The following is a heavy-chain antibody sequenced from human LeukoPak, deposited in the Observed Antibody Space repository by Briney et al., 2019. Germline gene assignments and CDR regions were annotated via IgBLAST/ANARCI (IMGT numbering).Heavy chain of an antibody. CDR1: GGSISSYY. CDR2: IYHGGSA. Sequence: PSETLSLTCTVSGGSISSYYWSWLRQPPGKGLEWVGYIYHGGSAKYNPSLKSRVTLSVDQSKNQFSLKLRAVTAADTAVYYCARYGGYSVDLWGQGTLVIVSS. V-gene: IGHV4-59*01. D-gene: IGHD3-22*01. J-gene: IGHJ4*02. CDR3: ARYGGYSVDL.